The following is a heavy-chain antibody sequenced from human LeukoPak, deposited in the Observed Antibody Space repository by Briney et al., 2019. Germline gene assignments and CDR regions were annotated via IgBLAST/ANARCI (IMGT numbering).Heavy chain of an antibody. V-gene: IGHV3-53*01. CDR1: GLIVSNSY. D-gene: IGHD6-19*01. CDR3: ARDPSGNLHFDY. CDR2: IYSGGRT. Sequence: GGSLRLSCAASGLIVSNSYMTWVRQAPGKGLEWVSIIYSGGRTFYADSVKGRFTLSRDNSKSTLYLQMNSLRAEDTAVYYCARDPSGNLHFDYWGQGTLVTVSS. J-gene: IGHJ4*02.